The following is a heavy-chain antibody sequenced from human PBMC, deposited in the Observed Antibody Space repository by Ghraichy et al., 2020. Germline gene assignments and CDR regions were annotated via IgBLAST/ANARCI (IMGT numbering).Heavy chain of an antibody. CDR2: ISSSSSYI. CDR3: ARSQYVYYDSSGYYPLDY. V-gene: IGHV3-21*01. CDR1: GFTFSSYS. J-gene: IGHJ4*02. Sequence: GGSLRLSCAASGFTFSSYSMNWVRQAPGKGLEWVSSISSSSSYIYYADSVKGRFTISRDNAKNSLYLQMNSLRAEDTAVYYCARSQYVYYDSSGYYPLDYWGQGTLVTVSS. D-gene: IGHD3-22*01.